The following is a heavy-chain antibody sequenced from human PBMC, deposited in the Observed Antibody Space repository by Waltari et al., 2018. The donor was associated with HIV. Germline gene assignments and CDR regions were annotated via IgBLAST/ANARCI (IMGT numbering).Heavy chain of an antibody. CDR3: ARKSSAKGNRYFYYGLDV. V-gene: IGHV1-8*02. D-gene: IGHD3-9*01. Sequence: QVHLVQSGPEVKRPGASVKISCKGYGYIFMNFDFNLVRQAAGHGPEWLGGMSPNSGNTASPYIFEERVTMTRDVSTDTAYMEMSGLTPEDTAIYYCARKSSAKGNRYFYYGLDVWGQGTPVTV. CDR1: GYIFMNFD. J-gene: IGHJ6*02. CDR2: MSPNSGNT.